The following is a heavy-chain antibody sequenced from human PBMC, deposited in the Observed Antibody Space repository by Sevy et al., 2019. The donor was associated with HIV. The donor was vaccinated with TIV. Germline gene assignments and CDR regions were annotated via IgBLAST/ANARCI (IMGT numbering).Heavy chain of an antibody. CDR1: GGSISSSSYY. CDR2: IYYSGST. D-gene: IGHD2-15*01. J-gene: IGHJ4*02. V-gene: IGHV4-39*01. CDR3: ASGTSYCSGGSCSSDYFDY. Sequence: SETLSLTCTVSGGSISSSSYYWGWIRQPPGKGLEWIGSIYYSGSTYYNPSLKSRVTISVDTSKNQFSLKLSSVTAADTAVYYCASGTSYCSGGSCSSDYFDYWGQGTLLTVSS.